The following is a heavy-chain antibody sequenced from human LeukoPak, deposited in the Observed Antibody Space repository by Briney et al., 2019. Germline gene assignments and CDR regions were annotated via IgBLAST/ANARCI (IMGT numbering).Heavy chain of an antibody. V-gene: IGHV1-18*01. CDR2: ISAYNGNT. D-gene: IGHD3-22*01. J-gene: IGHJ4*02. CDR3: ARDRITMIVVVTPDFDY. Sequence: ASVKVSCKASGYTFTSYGISWVRQAPGQGLEWMGWISAYNGNTNYAQKLQGRVTMTTDTSTSTAYMELRSLRSDDTAVYYCARDRITMIVVVTPDFDYWGQGTLVTVSS. CDR1: GYTFTSYG.